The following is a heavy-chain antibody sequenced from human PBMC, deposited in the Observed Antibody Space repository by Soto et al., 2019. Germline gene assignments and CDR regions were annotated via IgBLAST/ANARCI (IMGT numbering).Heavy chain of an antibody. CDR3: ARDETPTSQRKRYYYYYGMDV. Sequence: ASVKVSCKASGYTFTSYGISWVRQAPGQGLEWMGWISAYNGNTNYAQKFQGRVTMTADESTSTAYMELSSLRSEDTAVYYCARDETPTSQRKRYYYYYGMDVWGQGTTVTVSS. CDR1: GYTFTSYG. J-gene: IGHJ6*02. D-gene: IGHD1-1*01. V-gene: IGHV1-18*01. CDR2: ISAYNGNT.